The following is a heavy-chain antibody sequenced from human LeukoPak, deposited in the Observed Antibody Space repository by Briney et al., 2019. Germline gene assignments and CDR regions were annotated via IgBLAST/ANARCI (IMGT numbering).Heavy chain of an antibody. CDR3: AREYSSSSGRSFDY. V-gene: IGHV3-11*01. D-gene: IGHD6-6*01. J-gene: IGHJ4*02. CDR1: GFTFSDYF. CDR2: ISNSGSTI. Sequence: GGSLRLSCAASGFTFSDYFMSWIRQAPQKGLEWVSYISNSGSTIYYADSVKGRFTISRDNAKNSLYLQMNSLRAEDTAVYYCAREYSSSSGRSFDYWGQGTLVTVSS.